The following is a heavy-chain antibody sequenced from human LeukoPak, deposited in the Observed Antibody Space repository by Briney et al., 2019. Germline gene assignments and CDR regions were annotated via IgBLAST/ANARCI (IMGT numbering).Heavy chain of an antibody. J-gene: IGHJ4*02. V-gene: IGHV3-33*01. CDR3: ARDRSSGWYIDY. CDR2: MWYDGSNK. Sequence: GGSLRLSCAASGFTFSSYGMHWVRQAPGKGLEWVAVMWYDGSNKYYADSVKGRFTISRDNSKNTLYLQMNSLRAEDTAVYYCARDRSSGWYIDYWGQGTLVTVSS. D-gene: IGHD6-19*01. CDR1: GFTFSSYG.